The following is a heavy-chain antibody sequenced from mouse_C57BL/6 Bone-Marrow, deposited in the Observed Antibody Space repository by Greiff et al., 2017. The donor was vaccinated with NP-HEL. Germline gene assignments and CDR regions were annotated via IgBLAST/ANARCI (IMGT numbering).Heavy chain of an antibody. V-gene: IGHV1-76*01. Sequence: QVQLQQSGAELVRPGASVKLSCKASGYTFTDYYINWVKQRPGQGLEWIARIYPGSGNTYYNEKFKGKATLTAEKSSSTAYMQLSSLTSEDSAVDFCARWSNYVYYAMDYWGQGTSVTVSS. CDR3: ARWSNYVYYAMDY. J-gene: IGHJ4*01. CDR1: GYTFTDYY. D-gene: IGHD2-5*01. CDR2: IYPGSGNT.